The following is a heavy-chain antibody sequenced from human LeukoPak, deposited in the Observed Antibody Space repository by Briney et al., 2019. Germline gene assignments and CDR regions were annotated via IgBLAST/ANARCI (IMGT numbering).Heavy chain of an antibody. V-gene: IGHV1-18*01. D-gene: IGHD6-13*01. J-gene: IGHJ5*02. CDR3: ARDPGSIAAAGRWFDP. CDR1: GYTFTSYG. Sequence: GASVKVSCKASGYTFTSYGISWVRQAPGQGLEWMGWISAYNGNTNYAQKLRGRVTMTTDTSTSTAYMELRSLRSDDTAVYYCARDPGSIAAAGRWFDPWGQGTLVTVSS. CDR2: ISAYNGNT.